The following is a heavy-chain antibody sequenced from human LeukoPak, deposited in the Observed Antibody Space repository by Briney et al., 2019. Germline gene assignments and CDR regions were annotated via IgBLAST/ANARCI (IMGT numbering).Heavy chain of an antibody. D-gene: IGHD3-10*01. CDR3: AKANMVRGVTLKFDY. J-gene: IGHJ4*02. CDR2: ISGSGGST. V-gene: IGHV3-23*01. Sequence: PGVSLRLSCAASGFTFSSYAMSWVRQAPGKGLELVSAISGSGGSTYYADSVKGRFTISRDNSKNTLYLQMNSLRAEDTAVYYCAKANMVRGVTLKFDYWGRGTLVTVSS. CDR1: GFTFSSYA.